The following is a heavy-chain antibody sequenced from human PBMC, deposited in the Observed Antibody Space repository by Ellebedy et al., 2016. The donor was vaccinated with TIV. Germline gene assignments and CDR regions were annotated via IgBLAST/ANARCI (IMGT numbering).Heavy chain of an antibody. Sequence: ASVKVSXXASGYSFASYGINWVRQAPGQGLEWMGWISTYNGKTESAQKFQGRVTMTTSASRTTVYMELRSLRSDDTAVYYCARVDRYDDFDIWGQGTMVTVSS. D-gene: IGHD5/OR15-5a*01. V-gene: IGHV1-18*01. CDR2: ISTYNGKT. CDR1: GYSFASYG. J-gene: IGHJ3*02. CDR3: ARVDRYDDFDI.